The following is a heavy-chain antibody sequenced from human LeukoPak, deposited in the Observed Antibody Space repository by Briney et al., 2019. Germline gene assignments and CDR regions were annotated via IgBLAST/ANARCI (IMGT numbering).Heavy chain of an antibody. CDR2: ISNSGRT. V-gene: IGHV4-59*08. Sequence: SETLSLTCSVSGASVTIDYWSWIRQPPGKGLEWIGHISNSGRTTYRSSLKSRVTISLDTSRNQFSLKLTSVTAADTAIYYCTRHYDSDSSGDPDWFDPWGQGTLVTVSS. CDR3: TRHYDSDSSGDPDWFDP. J-gene: IGHJ5*02. D-gene: IGHD3-22*01. CDR1: GASVTIDY.